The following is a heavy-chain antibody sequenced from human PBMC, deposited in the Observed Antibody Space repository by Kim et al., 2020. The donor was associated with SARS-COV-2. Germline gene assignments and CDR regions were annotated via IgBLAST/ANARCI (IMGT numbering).Heavy chain of an antibody. Sequence: GGSLRLSCAASGFNFYEYSMIWVRQAPGKGLEGVSVISANSDTTYYAESVKGRFTISRDNSKTALFLEMNSLRAEDTATYYCVADPNWIPRWGQGTLVTVS. CDR3: VADPNWIPR. CDR2: ISANSDTT. D-gene: IGHD1-1*01. CDR1: GFNFYEYS. J-gene: IGHJ4*02. V-gene: IGHV3-23*01.